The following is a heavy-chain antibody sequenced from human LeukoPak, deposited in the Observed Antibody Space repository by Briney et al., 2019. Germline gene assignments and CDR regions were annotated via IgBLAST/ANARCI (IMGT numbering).Heavy chain of an antibody. CDR2: INHSGST. D-gene: IGHD6-19*01. J-gene: IGHJ4*02. Sequence: SETLSLTCAVYGGSFSGYYWSWIRQPPGKGLEWIGEINHSGSTNYNPSLKSRVTISVDTSKNQFSLKLSSVTAADTAVYYCARTHRSGFSFDYWGQGILVTVSS. CDR3: ARTHRSGFSFDY. V-gene: IGHV4-34*01. CDR1: GGSFSGYY.